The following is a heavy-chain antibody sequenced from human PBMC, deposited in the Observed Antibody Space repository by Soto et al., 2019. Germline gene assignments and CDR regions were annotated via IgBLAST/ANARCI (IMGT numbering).Heavy chain of an antibody. CDR1: GFTFRSYS. CDR3: GRGRSGQIVVFY. D-gene: IGHD1-26*01. V-gene: IGHV3-48*01. J-gene: IGHJ4*02. Sequence: GGPLRLSCAASGFTFRSYSMNWVRQAPGKGLEWISYISDASRAIYYTDSVKGRFTMTRDMSITTVYMELNNLSPDDTAVYYCGRGRSGQIVVFYWGQGTPVTVSS. CDR2: ISDASRAI.